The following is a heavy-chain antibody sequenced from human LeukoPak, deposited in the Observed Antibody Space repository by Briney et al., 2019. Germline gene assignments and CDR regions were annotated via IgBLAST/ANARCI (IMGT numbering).Heavy chain of an antibody. CDR2: ISGGTT. D-gene: IGHD6-19*01. J-gene: IGHJ4*02. CDR1: GFTFGDYL. CDR3: SRGSGWLSVY. Sequence: GGSLRLSCTASGFTFGDYLMSWFRQAPGKGLEWIGFISGGTTEYAASVKGRFTISRDDSTSIAYLQMNSLTTEDTAVYYCSRGSGWLSVYWGQGTLVTVSP. V-gene: IGHV3-49*03.